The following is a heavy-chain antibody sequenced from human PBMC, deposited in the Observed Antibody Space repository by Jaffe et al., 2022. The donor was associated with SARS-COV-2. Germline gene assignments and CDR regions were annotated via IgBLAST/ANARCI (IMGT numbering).Heavy chain of an antibody. CDR3: AGQYYDFWSGPRSVYGMDV. Sequence: QVQLVESGGGVVQPGRSLRLSCAASGFTFSSYGMHWVRQAPGKGLEWVAVIWYDGSNKYYADSVKGRFTISRDNSKNTLYLQMNSLRAEDTAVYYCAGQYYDFWSGPRSVYGMDVWGQGTTVTVSS. D-gene: IGHD3-3*01. J-gene: IGHJ6*02. CDR1: GFTFSSYG. V-gene: IGHV3-33*01. CDR2: IWYDGSNK.